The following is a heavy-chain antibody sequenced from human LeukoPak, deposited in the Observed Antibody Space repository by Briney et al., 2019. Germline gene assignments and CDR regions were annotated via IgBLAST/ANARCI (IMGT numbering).Heavy chain of an antibody. Sequence: GGSLRLTCVASGFTFSNYWMHWVRQDPGKGLVWVSRINTDGSRINYADSVKGRFTISRDNAKNTLYLQMNSLRVEDTAVYYCARDLSWDIVVVPAANPAFDIWGQGTMVTVSS. CDR3: ARDLSWDIVVVPAANPAFDI. CDR1: GFTFSNYW. D-gene: IGHD2-2*01. J-gene: IGHJ3*02. CDR2: INTDGSRI. V-gene: IGHV3-74*01.